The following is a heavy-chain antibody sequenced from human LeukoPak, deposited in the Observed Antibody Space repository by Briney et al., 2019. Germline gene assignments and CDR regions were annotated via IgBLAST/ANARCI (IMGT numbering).Heavy chain of an antibody. J-gene: IGHJ5*02. V-gene: IGHV4-34*01. Sequence: SETLSLTCGVYGGSFSGYYRSWIRQPPGKGLEWIGEINHSGSTNYNPSLKSRVTISVDTSKNQFSLKLSSVTAADTAVYYCAREEVGATTQTNWFDPWGQGTLVTVSS. D-gene: IGHD1-26*01. CDR3: AREEVGATTQTNWFDP. CDR1: GGSFSGYY. CDR2: INHSGST.